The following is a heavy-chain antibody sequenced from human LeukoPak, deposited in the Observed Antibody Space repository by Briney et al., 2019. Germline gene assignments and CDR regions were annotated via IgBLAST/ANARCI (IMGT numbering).Heavy chain of an antibody. V-gene: IGHV4-34*01. J-gene: IGHJ6*03. CDR2: INHSGST. CDR3: ARRIPVSYYYMDV. CDR1: GGSFSGYY. Sequence: SETLSLTCAVYGGSFSGYYWSWIRQPPGKGLEWIGEINHSGSTNYNPSLKSRVTISVDTSKNQFSLKLSSVTAADTAVYYCARRIPVSYYYMDVWGKGTTVTVSS.